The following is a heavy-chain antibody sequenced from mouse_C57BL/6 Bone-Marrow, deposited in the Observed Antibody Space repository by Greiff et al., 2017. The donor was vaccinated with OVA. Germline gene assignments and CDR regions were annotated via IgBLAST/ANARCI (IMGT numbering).Heavy chain of an antibody. V-gene: IGHV1-53*01. D-gene: IGHD1-1*01. CDR2: INPSNGGT. J-gene: IGHJ4*01. Sequence: VQLQQPGTELVKPGASVKLSCKASGYTFTSYWMHWVKQRPGQGLEWIGNINPSNGGTNYNEKFKSKATLTVDKSSSTAYMRLSSLTSEDSAVYYCARWVYYYGSSYYAMDYWGQGTSVTVSS. CDR1: GYTFTSYW. CDR3: ARWVYYYGSSYYAMDY.